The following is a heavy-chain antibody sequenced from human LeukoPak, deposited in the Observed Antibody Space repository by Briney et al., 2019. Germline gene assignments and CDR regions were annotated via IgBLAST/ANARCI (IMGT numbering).Heavy chain of an antibody. CDR2: ISSSSSYI. Sequence: GSLRLSCAASGFTFSSYSMNWVRQAPGKGLEWVSSISSSSSYIYYADSVKGRFTISRDNAKNSLYLQMNSLRAEDTAVYYCAREQLVTSSFDYWGQGTLVTVSS. J-gene: IGHJ4*02. V-gene: IGHV3-21*01. D-gene: IGHD6-6*01. CDR3: AREQLVTSSFDY. CDR1: GFTFSSYS.